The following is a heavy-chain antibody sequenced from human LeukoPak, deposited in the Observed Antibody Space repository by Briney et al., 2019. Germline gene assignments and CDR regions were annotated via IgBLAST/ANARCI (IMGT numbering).Heavy chain of an antibody. CDR2: IYPGDSDT. CDR1: GSIFTSYG. J-gene: IGHJ4*02. D-gene: IGHD3-22*01. Sequence: GGSREISGQGSGSIFTSYGSGGVRRLPGKGREWMGIIYPGDSDTIYSPSFQGQVTISADKSISTAYLQWSSLKASDTAMYYCASDLSGYSPQYWGQGTLVTVSS. V-gene: IGHV5-51*01. CDR3: ASDLSGYSPQY.